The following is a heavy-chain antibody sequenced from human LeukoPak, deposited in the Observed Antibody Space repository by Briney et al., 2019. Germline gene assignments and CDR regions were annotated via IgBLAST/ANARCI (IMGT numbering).Heavy chain of an antibody. CDR3: ARHYYDSSGYGLDYYYYMDV. Sequence: SETLSLTCAVSGYSISSGYYWSWIRQPPGKGLEWIGYIYYSGSTNYNPSLKSRVTISVDTSKNQFSLKLSSVTAADTAVYYCARHYYDSSGYGLDYYYYMDVWGKGTTVTVSS. J-gene: IGHJ6*03. V-gene: IGHV4-38-2*01. CDR2: IYYSGST. CDR1: GYSISSGYY. D-gene: IGHD3-22*01.